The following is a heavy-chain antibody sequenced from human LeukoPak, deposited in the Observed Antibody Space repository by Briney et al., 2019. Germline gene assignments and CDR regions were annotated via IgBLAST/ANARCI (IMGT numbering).Heavy chain of an antibody. Sequence: GTSLRLSCAASGFTFSDYGMHWVRQAPGKGLEWVAVIRYDGSTIYYADSVKGRFTISRDDSKKTLYLQMDSLRAKDTAVYYCARAYSRESGYDFVFGYWGQGTLVTVSS. CDR2: IRYDGSTI. CDR1: GFTFSDYG. D-gene: IGHD5-12*01. CDR3: ARAYSRESGYDFVFGY. J-gene: IGHJ4*02. V-gene: IGHV3-33*01.